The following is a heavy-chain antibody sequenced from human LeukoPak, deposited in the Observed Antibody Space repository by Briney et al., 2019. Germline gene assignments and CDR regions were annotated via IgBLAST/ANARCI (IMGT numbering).Heavy chain of an antibody. D-gene: IGHD3-16*01. J-gene: IGHJ6*03. Sequence: GGSLRLSCAASGFTFSSYWMSWVRRAPGKGLECVANIKQDGSEKYYVDSVKGRFTISRDNAKNSLYLQMNSLRAEDTAVYYCAREGGLGNKYYYYYYMDVWGKGTTVTVSS. CDR2: IKQDGSEK. CDR3: AREGGLGNKYYYYYYMDV. V-gene: IGHV3-7*01. CDR1: GFTFSSYW.